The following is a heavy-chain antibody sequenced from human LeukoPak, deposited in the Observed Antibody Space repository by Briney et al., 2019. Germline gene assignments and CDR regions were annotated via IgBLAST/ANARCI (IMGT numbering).Heavy chain of an antibody. Sequence: PSETLSLTCAVYGGSFSGYYWSWIRQTPGKGLEWIGEIMHSGSTNYSPSLKSRVTISLDAAKSQFSLRLTSVTAADTAVYYCAGYSGSPRYFDYWAREPWSPSPQ. CDR3: AGYSGSPRYFDY. CDR1: GGSFSGYY. CDR2: IMHSGST. D-gene: IGHD6-6*01. J-gene: IGHJ4*02. V-gene: IGHV4-34*12.